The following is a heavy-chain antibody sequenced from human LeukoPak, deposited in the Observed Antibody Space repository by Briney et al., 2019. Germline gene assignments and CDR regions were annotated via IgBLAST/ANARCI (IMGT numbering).Heavy chain of an antibody. J-gene: IGHJ4*02. Sequence: GGSLRLSCAASGFTFSSYSMNWVRQAPGKGLEWVSSISSSSSYIYYADSVKGRFTISRDNAKNSLYLQMNSLRAEDTAVYYCARDPPIGYCSGGSCYSFDYWGQGTLVTVSS. D-gene: IGHD2-15*01. CDR3: ARDPPIGYCSGGSCYSFDY. V-gene: IGHV3-21*01. CDR1: GFTFSSYS. CDR2: ISSSSSYI.